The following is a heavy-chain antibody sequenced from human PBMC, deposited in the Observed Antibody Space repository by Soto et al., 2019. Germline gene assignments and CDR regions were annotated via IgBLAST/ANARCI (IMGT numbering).Heavy chain of an antibody. CDR2: IYYSGST. Sequence: SETLSLTCTVSGGSISSSSYYWGWIRQPPGKGLEWIGSIYYSGSTYYNPSLKSRVTISVDTSKNQFSLKLSSVTAADTAVYYCARRSRGDFWSGYYIDYWGQGTLVTVSS. CDR3: ARRSRGDFWSGYYIDY. CDR1: GGSISSSSYY. J-gene: IGHJ4*02. V-gene: IGHV4-39*01. D-gene: IGHD3-3*01.